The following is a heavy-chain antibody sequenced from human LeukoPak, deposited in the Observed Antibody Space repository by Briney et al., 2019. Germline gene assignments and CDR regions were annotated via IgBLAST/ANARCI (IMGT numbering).Heavy chain of an antibody. CDR3: ARHRALTDSLPGHFDY. V-gene: IGHV5-10-1*01. J-gene: IGHJ4*02. Sequence: GESLKISCKGSGYSFTSYWISWVRQMPGKGLEWMGRIDPSDSYTNYSPSFHGHVTISADKSISTAYLQWSSLKASDTAMYYCARHRALTDSLPGHFDYWGQGTLVTVSS. CDR1: GYSFTSYW. CDR2: IDPSDSYT. D-gene: IGHD1-14*01.